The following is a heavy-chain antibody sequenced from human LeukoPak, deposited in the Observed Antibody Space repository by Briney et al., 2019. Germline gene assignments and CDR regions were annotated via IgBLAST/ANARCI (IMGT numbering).Heavy chain of an antibody. Sequence: ASVKVSCKASGYTFTSYAMYWVRQAPGQRLEWMGWINAGNGNTKYSQKFQGRVTITRDTSASTAYMELSSLRSEDTAVYYCARDGSGSWNDYWGQGTLVTVSS. CDR2: INAGNGNT. CDR1: GYTFTSYA. J-gene: IGHJ4*02. D-gene: IGHD3-3*01. V-gene: IGHV1-3*01. CDR3: ARDGSGSWNDY.